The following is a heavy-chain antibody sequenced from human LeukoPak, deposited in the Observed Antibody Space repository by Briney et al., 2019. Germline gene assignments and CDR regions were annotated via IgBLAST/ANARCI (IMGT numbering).Heavy chain of an antibody. Sequence: GGSLRLSCAASGFTFVNAWMTWVRQAPGKGREWVGRMESNPAGGRVDYAAPVKGRFTISRDDSRSTLYLQLNNLGAEDTAVYYCTTLAFDVHYWGRGTLITVSS. CDR1: GFTFVNAW. D-gene: IGHD2/OR15-2a*01. J-gene: IGHJ4*02. CDR3: TTLAFDVHY. V-gene: IGHV3-15*04. CDR2: MESNPAGGRV.